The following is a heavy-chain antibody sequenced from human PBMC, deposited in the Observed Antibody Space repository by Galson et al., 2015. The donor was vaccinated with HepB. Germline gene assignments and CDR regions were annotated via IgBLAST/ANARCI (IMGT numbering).Heavy chain of an antibody. Sequence: SLRLSCAASGFIFTTYGMHWVRQAPGKGLEWVAVISFDGSNKYYADSVKGRFTISRDKFENTVYLQMNSLRAEDTAVYYCAKDGGSGNYWPDYYYYGMAVWGQGTTVTVSS. J-gene: IGHJ6*02. V-gene: IGHV3-30*18. CDR3: AKDGGSGNYWPDYYYYGMAV. D-gene: IGHD3-10*01. CDR2: ISFDGSNK. CDR1: GFIFTTYG.